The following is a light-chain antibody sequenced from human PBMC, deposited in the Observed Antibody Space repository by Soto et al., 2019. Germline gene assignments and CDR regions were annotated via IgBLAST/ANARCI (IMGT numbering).Light chain of an antibody. CDR2: STN. CDR1: SGSVSTTYS. Sequence: QAVVTQEPSFSVSPGGTVTLTCGLTSGSVSTTYSPSWYQQTPGQAPRTLIYSTNTRSSGVPDRFSGSILGDKAALTITRAQADDESDYYCVLYMGSGISVFGGGTKVTVL. V-gene: IGLV8-61*01. CDR3: VLYMGSGISV. J-gene: IGLJ3*02.